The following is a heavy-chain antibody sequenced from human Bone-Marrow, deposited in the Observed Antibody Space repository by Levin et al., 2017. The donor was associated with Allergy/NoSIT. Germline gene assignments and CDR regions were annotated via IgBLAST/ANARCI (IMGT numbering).Heavy chain of an antibody. CDR1: GGSISDYH. D-gene: IGHD3-3*01. J-gene: IGHJ5*02. V-gene: IGHV4-59*01. CDR2: TYYSGTT. Sequence: SETLSLTCSVSGGSISDYHWSWIRQPPGKGLQWIGYTYYSGTTKYNLSLKLLSPLSEDRSKNQFSLTLTSVTAADTAVYYCARGGGTYYDFSTGDRNNWFDPWGQGSLVTVSS. CDR3: ARGGGTYYDFSTGDRNNWFDP.